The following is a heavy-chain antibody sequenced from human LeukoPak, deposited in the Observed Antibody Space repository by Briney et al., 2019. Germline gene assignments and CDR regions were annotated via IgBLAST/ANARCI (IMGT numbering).Heavy chain of an antibody. CDR1: GLTFSRYA. CDR3: AKGRINYFDY. CDR2: ISSSGAIT. V-gene: IGHV3-23*01. D-gene: IGHD3-16*01. J-gene: IGHJ4*02. Sequence: GGSLRLSCAAYGLTFSRYAMRWVRQAQGKGREWVSSISSSGAITYHADSGKGRFTISRDNSKNPLYLQMNSLRAEDTAIYYCAKGRINYFDYWGQGTLVTVSS.